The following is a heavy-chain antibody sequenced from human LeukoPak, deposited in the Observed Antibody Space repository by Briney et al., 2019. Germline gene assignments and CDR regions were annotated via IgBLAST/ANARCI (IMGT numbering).Heavy chain of an antibody. J-gene: IGHJ3*02. V-gene: IGHV3-74*01. CDR3: AKDHPVTRDAFDI. CDR1: GFTFSRYW. D-gene: IGHD4-17*01. Sequence: PGGSLRLSCAASGFTFSRYWIHWVRHAPGKGLEWVSRINPDGSTTTYADSVKGRFTISRDNAKNTVYLQMNSLRAEDTAVYYCAKDHPVTRDAFDIWGQGTMVTVSS. CDR2: INPDGSTT.